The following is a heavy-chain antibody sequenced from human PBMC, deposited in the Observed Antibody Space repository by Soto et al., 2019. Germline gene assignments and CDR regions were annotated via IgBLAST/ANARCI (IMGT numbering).Heavy chain of an antibody. J-gene: IGHJ4*02. CDR2: ISSSSSYI. CDR3: ARDLYGDYSLGVVY. D-gene: IGHD4-17*01. CDR1: GFTFSSYS. V-gene: IGHV3-21*01. Sequence: EVQLVESGGGLVKPGGSLRLSCAASGFTFSSYSMNWVRQAPGKGLEWVSSISSSSSYIYYADSVKGRFTISRDNAKNSLYLQMNSLRAEDTAVYYCARDLYGDYSLGVVYWGQGPLVTVSS.